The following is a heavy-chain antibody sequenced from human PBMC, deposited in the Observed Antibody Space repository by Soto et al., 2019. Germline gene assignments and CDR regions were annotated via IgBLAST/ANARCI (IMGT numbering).Heavy chain of an antibody. V-gene: IGHV3-23*01. D-gene: IGHD2-15*01. J-gene: IGHJ3*02. CDR3: AKSLFGGPDI. Sequence: GGSLRLSCAASRFTFSTYAMSWVRQAPGKGLEWVSGISGGGGDASYADSVRGRFTCSRDNSKNTLYLQMNSLRAEDTALYYCAKSLFGGPDIWGQGTMVTVSS. CDR2: ISGGGGDA. CDR1: RFTFSTYA.